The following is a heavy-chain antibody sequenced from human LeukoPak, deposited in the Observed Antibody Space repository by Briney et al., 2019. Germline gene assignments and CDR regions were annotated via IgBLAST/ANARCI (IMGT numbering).Heavy chain of an antibody. V-gene: IGHV4-39*01. Sequence: SETLSLTCSVSGGSISRSRCYWGWIRQPPGEGLEWFGGIFYNGDTYYNPSLRSRLTISVDSSKNQFSLRLTSVTAADTAVYYCAIVGCSGSDYFTDHWGQGTLVTVSS. CDR1: GGSISRSRCY. CDR2: IFYNGDT. J-gene: IGHJ4*02. D-gene: IGHD5-12*01. CDR3: AIVGCSGSDYFTDH.